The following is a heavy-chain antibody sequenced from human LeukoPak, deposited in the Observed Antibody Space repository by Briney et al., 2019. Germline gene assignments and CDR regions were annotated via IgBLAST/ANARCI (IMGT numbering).Heavy chain of an antibody. D-gene: IGHD4-17*01. CDR1: GYTFTGYY. J-gene: IGHJ5*02. CDR3: ARDITVTTKSYSYNWFDP. V-gene: IGHV1-2*04. Sequence: GASVKVSCKASGYTFTGYYMHWVRQAPGQGLEWMGWINPNSGGTNYAQKFQGWVTMTRDTSISTAYMELSRLRSDDTAVYYCARDITVTTKSYSYNWFDPWGQGTLVTVSS. CDR2: INPNSGGT.